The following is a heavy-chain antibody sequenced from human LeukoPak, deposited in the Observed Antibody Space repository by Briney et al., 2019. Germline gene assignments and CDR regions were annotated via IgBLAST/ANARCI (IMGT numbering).Heavy chain of an antibody. CDR3: ARGQLRRYYFDY. V-gene: IGHV4-34*01. D-gene: IGHD2-2*01. CDR1: GGSFSGYY. CDR2: INHSGST. J-gene: IGHJ4*02. Sequence: SETLSLTCAVYGGSFSGYYWSWIRQPLGKGLEWIGEINHSGSTNYNPSLKSRVTISVDTSKNQFSLKLSSVTAADTAVYYCARGQLRRYYFDYWGQGTLVTVSS.